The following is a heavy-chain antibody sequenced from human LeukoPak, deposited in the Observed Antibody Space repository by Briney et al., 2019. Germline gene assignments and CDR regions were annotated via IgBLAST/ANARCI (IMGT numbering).Heavy chain of an antibody. CDR2: VYCTGST. J-gene: IGHJ4*02. CDR3: ARHFAYSSSSYFDY. CDR1: GGSVSNYY. V-gene: IGHV4-59*08. Sequence: SDTLSLTCSVSGGSVSNYYWSWIRQPPGKGLEWIGYVYCTGSTNYNPSLKSRVTMFEDKSKNQFSLRLYSVTVADTAVYYCARHFAYSSSSYFDYWGQGSLVTVSS. D-gene: IGHD6-6*01.